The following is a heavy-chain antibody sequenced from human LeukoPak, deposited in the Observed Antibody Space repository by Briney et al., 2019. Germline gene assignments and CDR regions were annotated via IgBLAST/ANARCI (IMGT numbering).Heavy chain of an antibody. V-gene: IGHV3-23*01. CDR1: GFTFSSYA. CDR3: ARVNKDYYYAMDV. Sequence: PGGSLRLSCAASGFTFSSYAMSWVRQAPRKGLEWVSAISGSGGITYYADSVKGRFTISRDNAKNSLYLQMNSLRAEDTAVYYCARVNKDYYYAMDVWGQGTTVTVSS. J-gene: IGHJ6*02. CDR2: ISGSGGIT.